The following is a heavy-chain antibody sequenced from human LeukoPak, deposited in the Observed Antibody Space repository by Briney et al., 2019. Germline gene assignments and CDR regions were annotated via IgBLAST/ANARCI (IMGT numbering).Heavy chain of an antibody. CDR1: EFPFGSYW. J-gene: IGHJ6*02. CDR2: IKLDGGEK. CDR3: ARGHYGMDV. V-gene: IGHV3-7*01. Sequence: GGSLRLSCAASEFPFGSYWMTWVRQTARKGLEWVANIKLDGGEKSYVDSVKGRFTISRDNAKNSLYLQMNDLRVDDTALYYCARGHYGMDVWGQGTTVTVSS.